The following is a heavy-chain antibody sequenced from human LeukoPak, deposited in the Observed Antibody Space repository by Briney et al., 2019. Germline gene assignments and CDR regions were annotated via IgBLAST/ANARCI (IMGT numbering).Heavy chain of an antibody. CDR3: ARESTEDRPGS. J-gene: IGHJ5*02. V-gene: IGHV3-21*01. D-gene: IGHD5/OR15-5a*01. CDR2: ISSSSSYI. CDR1: GFTFSSYS. Sequence: GGSLRLSCAASGFTFSSYSMNWVRQAPGKGLEWVSSISSSSSYIYYADSVKGRFTISRDNAKNSLYLQMNSLRAEDAAVYYCARESTEDRPGSWGQGTLVTVSS.